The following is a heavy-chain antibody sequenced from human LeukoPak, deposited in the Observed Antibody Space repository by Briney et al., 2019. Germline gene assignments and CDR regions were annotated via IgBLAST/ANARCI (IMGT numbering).Heavy chain of an antibody. D-gene: IGHD3-10*01. J-gene: IGHJ4*02. CDR1: GFTFSSYA. V-gene: IGHV3-23*01. CDR2: ISGSGGST. CDR3: AKGSEGLGVFDY. Sequence: GGSLRLSCAASGFTFSSYAMSWVRQAPGKGLEGVSAISGSGGSTYYADSVKGRFTISRDNSKNTLYLQMNSLRAEDTAVYYCAKGSEGLGVFDYWGQGTLVTVSS.